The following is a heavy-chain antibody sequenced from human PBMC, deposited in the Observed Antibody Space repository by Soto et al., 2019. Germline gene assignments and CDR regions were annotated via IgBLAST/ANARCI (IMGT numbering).Heavy chain of an antibody. CDR1: GGSISSGGYS. J-gene: IGHJ4*02. Sequence: QLQLQESGSGLVKPSQTLSLTCAVSGGSISSGGYSWSWIRQPPGKGLEWIGYIYHSGSTYYNPSLKRRVTISVDRSKNQFSLKLSSVTAADTAVYYCARDAEYCSSTSCYAYWGQGTLVTVSS. CDR2: IYHSGST. D-gene: IGHD2-2*01. V-gene: IGHV4-30-2*01. CDR3: ARDAEYCSSTSCYAY.